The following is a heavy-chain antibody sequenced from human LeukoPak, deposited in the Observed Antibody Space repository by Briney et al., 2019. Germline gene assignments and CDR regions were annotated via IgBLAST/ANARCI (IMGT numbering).Heavy chain of an antibody. CDR3: ARDYGGSSPFDY. CDR1: GFTFSSYV. Sequence: GGSLRLSCAASGFTFSSYVMHWVRQAPGKGLEWVSYISSSGSTIYYADSVKGRFTISRDNAKNSLYLQMNSLRAEDTAVYYCARDYGGSSPFDYWGQGTLVTVSS. V-gene: IGHV3-48*03. CDR2: ISSSGSTI. J-gene: IGHJ4*02. D-gene: IGHD4-23*01.